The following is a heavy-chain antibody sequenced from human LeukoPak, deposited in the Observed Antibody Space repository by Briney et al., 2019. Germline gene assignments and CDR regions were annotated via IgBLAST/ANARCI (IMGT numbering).Heavy chain of an antibody. CDR2: INPNSGGT. V-gene: IGHV1-2*04. CDR3: ARGGVLTSAYYFDY. D-gene: IGHD3-9*01. Sequence: ASVKVSCEASGGTFSSYAISWMRQAPGQGLEWMGWINPNSGGTNYAQKFQGWVTMTRDTSISTAYMELSRLRSDDTAVYYCARGGVLTSAYYFDYWGRGTLVTVSS. CDR1: GGTFSSYA. J-gene: IGHJ4*02.